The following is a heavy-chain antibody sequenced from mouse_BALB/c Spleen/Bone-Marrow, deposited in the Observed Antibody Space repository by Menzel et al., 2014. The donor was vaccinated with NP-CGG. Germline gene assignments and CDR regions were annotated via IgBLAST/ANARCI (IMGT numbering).Heavy chain of an antibody. CDR2: IAPGSGTS. D-gene: IGHD2-10*02. CDR1: GYTFTSYW. Sequence: DLVKPGASVKLSCKASGYTFTSYWINWIKQRPGQGLEWIGRIAPGSGTSYYNAIFKGKATLTVDTSSSTAYIQLGSLSSEDSAAYFCAREEYGGFDYWGQGTTLTVSS. CDR3: AREEYGGFDY. J-gene: IGHJ2*01. V-gene: IGHV1S41*01.